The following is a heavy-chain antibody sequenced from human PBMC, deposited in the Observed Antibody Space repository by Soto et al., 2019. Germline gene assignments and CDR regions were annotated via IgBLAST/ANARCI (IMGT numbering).Heavy chain of an antibody. V-gene: IGHV3-30*18. CDR1: GFTFSSYG. CDR2: ISYDGSNK. Sequence: QVQLVESGGGVVQPGRSLRLSCAASGFTFSSYGMHWVRQAPGKGLEWVAVISYDGSNKYYADSVKGRFTISRDNSKNTLDLQMNSLRAEDTAVYYCAKDWLHSSSWYELVYWGPGTLVTVSS. D-gene: IGHD6-13*01. J-gene: IGHJ4*02. CDR3: AKDWLHSSSWYELVY.